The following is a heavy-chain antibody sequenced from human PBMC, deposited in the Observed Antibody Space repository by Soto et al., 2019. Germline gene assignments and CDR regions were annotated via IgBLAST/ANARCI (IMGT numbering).Heavy chain of an antibody. CDR3: ARGGRLYSFISL. V-gene: IGHV1-3*01. J-gene: IGHJ2*01. CDR1: GYTFTSYA. D-gene: IGHD2-15*01. CDR2: INAGNGNT. Sequence: ASVKVSCKASGYTFTSYAMHWVRQAPGQRLEWMGWINAGNGNTKYSQKFQGRVTITRDTSASTAYMELSSLRSGDTAVYYCARGGRLYSFISLWCRDTLVTISS.